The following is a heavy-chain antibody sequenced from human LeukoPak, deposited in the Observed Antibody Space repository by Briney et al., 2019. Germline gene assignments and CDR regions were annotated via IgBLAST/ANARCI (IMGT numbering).Heavy chain of an antibody. CDR2: FHNSGTS. D-gene: IGHD3-10*01. J-gene: IGHJ4*02. V-gene: IGHV4-59*12. CDR3: ARTGYYGSGSYYNTYTPFDY. CDR1: DDSISDYY. Sequence: PSETLSLTCTVSDDSISDYYRGWIRQPPGKGLEWIGYFHNSGTSTYNPSLKSRVTISADTSKNQFSLQLNSVTPEDTAVYYCARTGYYGSGSYYNTYTPFDYWGQGTLVTVSS.